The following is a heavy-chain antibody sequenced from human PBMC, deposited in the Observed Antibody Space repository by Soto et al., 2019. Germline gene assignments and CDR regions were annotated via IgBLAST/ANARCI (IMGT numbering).Heavy chain of an antibody. CDR2: IKPISDIT. CDR1: GESFVMFN. Sequence: SEKATSKASGESFVMFNSKWVRQAPGQGLEWMVGIKPISDITNYAQRFQGRVTFTADASTSTVYLELSSLRSEDTAMYYCARDPATINKLIGVWFDPWGQGTLVTVSS. J-gene: IGHJ5*02. V-gene: IGHV1-69*13. CDR3: ARDPATINKLIGVWFDP. D-gene: IGHD4-4*01.